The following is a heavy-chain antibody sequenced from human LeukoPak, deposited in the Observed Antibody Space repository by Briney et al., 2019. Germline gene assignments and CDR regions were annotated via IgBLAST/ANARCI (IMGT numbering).Heavy chain of an antibody. Sequence: GGSLRLSCAASGFTFTSYAMSWVRQAPGKGLEWVSAISGSGGSTYYTDSVKGRFTISRDSSTSTLYLQMSSLRAEDTAIYYCAKDPPCSSTTCYDFFEYWGQGTLATVSS. CDR1: GFTFTSYA. CDR2: ISGSGGST. V-gene: IGHV3-23*01. CDR3: AKDPPCSSTTCYDFFEY. D-gene: IGHD2-2*01. J-gene: IGHJ4*02.